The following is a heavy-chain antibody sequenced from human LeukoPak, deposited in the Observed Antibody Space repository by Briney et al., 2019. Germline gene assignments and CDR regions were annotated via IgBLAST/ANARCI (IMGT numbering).Heavy chain of an antibody. CDR1: GFTFSSYG. CDR3: AKAGDYGDYSATYFDY. Sequence: PGRSLRLSCAASGFTFSSYGMHWVRQAPGKGLEWVAVISYDGSNKYYADSVKGRFTISRDNSKNTLYLQMNSLRAEDTAVYYCAKAGDYGDYSATYFDYWGQGTLVIVSS. CDR2: ISYDGSNK. D-gene: IGHD4-17*01. V-gene: IGHV3-30*18. J-gene: IGHJ4*02.